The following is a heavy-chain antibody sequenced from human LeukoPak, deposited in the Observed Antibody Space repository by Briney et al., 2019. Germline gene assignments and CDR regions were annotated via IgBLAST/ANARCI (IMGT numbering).Heavy chain of an antibody. V-gene: IGHV3-30*02. J-gene: IGHJ4*02. Sequence: GGSLRLSCAASGFTFSTYAMHWVRQAPGKGLEWVAFIWPDGSKKYYADSVKGRFAISRENSKNTVYLQMNDLRPEDTALYFCAKISSSAESNFDYWGQGTLLTVSS. CDR2: IWPDGSKK. CDR3: AKISSSAESNFDY. CDR1: GFTFSTYA. D-gene: IGHD6-25*01.